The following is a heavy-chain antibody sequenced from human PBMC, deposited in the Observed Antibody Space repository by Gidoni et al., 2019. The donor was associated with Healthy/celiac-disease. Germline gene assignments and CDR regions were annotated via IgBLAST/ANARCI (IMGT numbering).Heavy chain of an antibody. J-gene: IGHJ6*03. Sequence: EVQLVETGGGLIQPGGSLRLSCAASGFTVSSNYMSWVRQAPGKGLEWVSVIYSGGSTYYADSVKGRFTISRDNSKNTLYLQMNSLRAEDTAVYYCARLRTGRNEHYYYYMDVWGKGTTVTVSS. CDR1: GFTVSSNY. CDR2: IYSGGST. CDR3: ARLRTGRNEHYYYYMDV. D-gene: IGHD1-1*01. V-gene: IGHV3-53*02.